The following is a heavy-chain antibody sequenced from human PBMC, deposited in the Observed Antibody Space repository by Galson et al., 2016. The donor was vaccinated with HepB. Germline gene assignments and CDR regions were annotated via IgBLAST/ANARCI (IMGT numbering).Heavy chain of an antibody. Sequence: SLRLPCAASGFTFSSYWKNWVRQAPGKGLEWVAIIKQDGSAKYYVDSLKGRFTISRDNAKNSLYLQMSSLRPEDTAVYYCALGQGFLADSWGQGTLVTVSS. V-gene: IGHV3-7*05. CDR1: GFTFSSYW. J-gene: IGHJ4*02. CDR3: ALGQGFLADS. CDR2: IKQDGSAK.